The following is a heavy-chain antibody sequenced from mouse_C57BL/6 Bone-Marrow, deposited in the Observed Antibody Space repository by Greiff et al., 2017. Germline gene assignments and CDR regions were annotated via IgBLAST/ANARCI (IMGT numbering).Heavy chain of an antibody. Sequence: QVQLQQSGAELVMPGASVKLSCKASGYTFTSYWMHWVKQRPGQGLEWIGEIDPSDSYTNYNQKFKGKSTLTVDKSSSTAYMQLSSLTSEDSAVYYCAIYGSSYYDYWGQGTTLTVSS. V-gene: IGHV1-69*01. CDR1: GYTFTSYW. CDR3: AIYGSSYYDY. CDR2: IDPSDSYT. D-gene: IGHD1-1*01. J-gene: IGHJ2*01.